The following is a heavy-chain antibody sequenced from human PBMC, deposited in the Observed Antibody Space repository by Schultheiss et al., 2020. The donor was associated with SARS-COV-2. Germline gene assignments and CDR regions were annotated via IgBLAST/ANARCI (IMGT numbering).Heavy chain of an antibody. D-gene: IGHD6-19*01. V-gene: IGHV4-34*01. Sequence: SETLSLTCAVYGGSFSGYYWSWIRQPPGKGLEWIGEIYHSGSTNYNPSLKSRVTISVDTSKNQFSLKLSSVTAADTAVYYCARGYSSGWGPTMDVWGQGTTVTVSS. CDR3: ARGYSSGWGPTMDV. CDR1: GGSFSGYY. CDR2: IYHSGST. J-gene: IGHJ6*02.